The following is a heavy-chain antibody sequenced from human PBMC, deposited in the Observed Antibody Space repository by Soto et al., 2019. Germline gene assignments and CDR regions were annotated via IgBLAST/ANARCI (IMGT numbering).Heavy chain of an antibody. J-gene: IGHJ6*03. CDR1: GFPFSAYW. CDR2: MNSDGSTI. Sequence: GGSLRLSCAASGFPFSAYWMHWVRQAPGKGLVWLSRMNSDGSTINYADSVKGRFTISRDNAESTVYLQMNSLRAEDTAVYYCARDVENDGNYYIDARGKGTTVTVSS. D-gene: IGHD1-1*01. V-gene: IGHV3-74*01. CDR3: ARDVENDGNYYIDA.